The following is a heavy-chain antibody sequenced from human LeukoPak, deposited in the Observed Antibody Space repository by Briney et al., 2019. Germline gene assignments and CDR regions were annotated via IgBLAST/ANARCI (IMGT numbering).Heavy chain of an antibody. D-gene: IGHD3-10*01. CDR1: GGSIHSY. CDR2: ISGSGTI. CDR3: ARDSGTTGEVKFDP. V-gene: IGHV4-4*07. Sequence: PSETLSLSCTVSGGSIHSYWSWIRQPAGKGLEWIGRISGSGTITYNPALQSRLTISIDTSKNQFSLKLMSVTAADTAVYYCARDSGTTGEVKFDPWGQGTLVTVSS. J-gene: IGHJ5*02.